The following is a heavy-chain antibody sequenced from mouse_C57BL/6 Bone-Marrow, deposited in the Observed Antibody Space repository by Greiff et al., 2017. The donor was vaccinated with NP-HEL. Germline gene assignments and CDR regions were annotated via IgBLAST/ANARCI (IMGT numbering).Heavy chain of an antibody. D-gene: IGHD2-1*01. Sequence: QVQLKESGPGLVQPSQSLSITCTVSGFSLTSYGVHWVRQSPGKGLEWLGVIWRGGSTDYNAAFMSRLSITKDNSKSQVFFKMNSLQADDTAIYYCAKGSYGNYDYFDYWGQGTTLTVSS. CDR2: IWRGGST. CDR1: GFSLTSYG. V-gene: IGHV2-5*01. CDR3: AKGSYGNYDYFDY. J-gene: IGHJ2*01.